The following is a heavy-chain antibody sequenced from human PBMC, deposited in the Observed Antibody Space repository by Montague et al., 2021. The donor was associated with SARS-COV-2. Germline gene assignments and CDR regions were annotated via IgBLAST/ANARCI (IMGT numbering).Heavy chain of an antibody. D-gene: IGHD5-12*01. CDR3: ARRRRKLLPVATTIGGFDI. J-gene: IGHJ3*02. CDR1: GGSISSNNYY. CDR2: IYDSGST. V-gene: IGHV4-39*02. Sequence: SETLSLTCTVSGGSISSNNYYWDWIRQPPGKGLEWIGSIYDSGSTYYNPSLKSRVTISVDTSKNHFSLKLNSVTAANTAVYYCARRRRKLLPVATTIGGFDIWGQGTMVTVSS.